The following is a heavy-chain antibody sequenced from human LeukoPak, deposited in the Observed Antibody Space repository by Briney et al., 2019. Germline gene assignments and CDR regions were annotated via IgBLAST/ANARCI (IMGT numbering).Heavy chain of an antibody. V-gene: IGHV3-48*01. CDR2: ISSGSSTM. J-gene: IGHJ4*02. CDR3: AKDRWLVRYYFDY. CDR1: GFTLSTYN. D-gene: IGHD6-19*01. Sequence: GGSLRLSCAASGFTLSTYNMNWVRQAPGKGLEWVSYISSGSSTMYYADSVKGRFTISRDNAKNSLYLQMNSLRSEDTAVYYCAKDRWLVRYYFDYWGQGTLVTVSS.